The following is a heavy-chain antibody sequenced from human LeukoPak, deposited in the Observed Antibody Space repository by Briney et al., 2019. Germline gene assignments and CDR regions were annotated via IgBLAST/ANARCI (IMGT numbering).Heavy chain of an antibody. CDR3: ARIGAVANENWFDP. J-gene: IGHJ5*02. Sequence: SETLSLTCADYGGSFSGYYWSWIRQPPGKGLEWMGEINHSGSTNYNPSLKSRVTISVDTSKNQFSLKLSSVTAADTAVYYCARIGAVANENWFDPWGQGTLVTVSS. CDR2: INHSGST. V-gene: IGHV4-34*01. D-gene: IGHD6-19*01. CDR1: GGSFSGYY.